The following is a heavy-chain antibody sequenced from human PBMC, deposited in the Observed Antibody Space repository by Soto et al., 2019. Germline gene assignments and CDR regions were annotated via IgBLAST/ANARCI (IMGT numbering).Heavy chain of an antibody. CDR3: TREQWLADGYYYYGMDV. Sequence: GSLRLSCAASGFTFSGSAMHWVRQASGKGLEWVGRIRSKANSYATAYAASVKGRFTISRDDSKNTAYLQMNSLKTEDTAVYYCTREQWLADGYYYYGMDVWGQGTTVTV. CDR2: IRSKANSYAT. CDR1: GFTFSGSA. D-gene: IGHD6-19*01. J-gene: IGHJ6*02. V-gene: IGHV3-73*01.